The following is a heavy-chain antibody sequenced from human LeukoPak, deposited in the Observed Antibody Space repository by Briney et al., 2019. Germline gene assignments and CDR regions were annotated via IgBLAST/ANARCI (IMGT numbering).Heavy chain of an antibody. D-gene: IGHD6-19*01. CDR1: GFTFSSYG. Sequence: GGSLRLSCAASGFTFSSYGMHWVRQAPGKGLEWVAFIRYDGSNKYYADSVKGRFTISRDNSKNTLYLQMNSLGAEDTAVYYCARGPVAGTGDYYYYYMDVWGKGTTVTVSS. CDR3: ARGPVAGTGDYYYYYMDV. V-gene: IGHV3-30*02. CDR2: IRYDGSNK. J-gene: IGHJ6*03.